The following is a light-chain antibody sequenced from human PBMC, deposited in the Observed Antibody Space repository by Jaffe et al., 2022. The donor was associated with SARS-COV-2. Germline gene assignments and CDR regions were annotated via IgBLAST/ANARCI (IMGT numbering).Light chain of an antibody. CDR2: AAS. CDR3: QKYDSGPFT. V-gene: IGKV1-27*01. Sequence: DIQMTQSPSSLSASVGDRVTITCRASQGIINYLAWYQQKPGTAPRLLIYAASTLQSGVPSRFSGSGSGTGFTLTISGLQPEDVATYYCQKYDSGPFTFGGGTKVEIK. CDR1: QGIINY. J-gene: IGKJ4*01.